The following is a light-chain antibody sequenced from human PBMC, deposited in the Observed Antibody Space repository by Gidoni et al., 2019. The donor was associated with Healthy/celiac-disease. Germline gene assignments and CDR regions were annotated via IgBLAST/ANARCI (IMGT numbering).Light chain of an antibody. CDR2: WPS. CDR3: RQYYSTPLT. CDR1: QSVLFSSNDKNN. Sequence: DTQMTQPPASLAVSLGDRATINCKSSQSVLFSSNDKNNLAGNQQKPGQPPRLPIYWPSTRESGVPDRFSGGGSGTNFTLTIGGLRAEDVAVYYCRQYYSTPLTFGGGTKVEIK. J-gene: IGKJ4*01. V-gene: IGKV4-1*01.